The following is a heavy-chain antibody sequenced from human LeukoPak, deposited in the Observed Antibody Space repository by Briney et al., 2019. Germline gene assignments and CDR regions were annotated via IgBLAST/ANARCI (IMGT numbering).Heavy chain of an antibody. CDR3: AKQLHSSAWDYFDY. V-gene: IGHV3-21*04. J-gene: IGHJ4*02. Sequence: GGSLRLSCAASGFTFSSYSMNWVRQAPGKGLEWVSSISSSSSCIYYADSVKGRFTISRDNAKNSLYLQMNSLRVEDTAIYYCAKQLHSSAWDYFDYWGQGTLVTVSS. D-gene: IGHD6-19*01. CDR1: GFTFSSYS. CDR2: ISSSSSCI.